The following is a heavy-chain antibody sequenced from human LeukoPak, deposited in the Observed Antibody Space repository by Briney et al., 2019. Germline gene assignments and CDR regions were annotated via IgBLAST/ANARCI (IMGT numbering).Heavy chain of an antibody. J-gene: IGHJ6*03. Sequence: EGSLRLSCAASGFTFSSYAMHWVRQAPGKGLEWVAVISYDGSNKYYADSVKGRFTISRDNSKNTLYLQMNSLRAEDTAVYYCARDQNDFWSGYYFDYYYVDVWGKGTTVTVSS. CDR1: GFTFSSYA. D-gene: IGHD3-3*01. CDR3: ARDQNDFWSGYYFDYYYVDV. CDR2: ISYDGSNK. V-gene: IGHV3-30*04.